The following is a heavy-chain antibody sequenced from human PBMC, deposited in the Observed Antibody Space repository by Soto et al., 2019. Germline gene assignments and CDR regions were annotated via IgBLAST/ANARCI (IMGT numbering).Heavy chain of an antibody. CDR2: IHPSGGGT. CDR3: RGGHIAGVSASFDN. V-gene: IGHV1-46*03. CDR1: GYTFNTYY. Sequence: QVQLVQSGAEVRKPGASVKVSCKPSGYTFNTYYLHWLRQAPGQALEWMGVIHPSGGGTTYAQKLLGRVTVTRDTSTSTVFMELSSLGSDDTAVYCARGGHIAGVSASFDNWGQGTLVTVSS. J-gene: IGHJ4*02. D-gene: IGHD2-21*01.